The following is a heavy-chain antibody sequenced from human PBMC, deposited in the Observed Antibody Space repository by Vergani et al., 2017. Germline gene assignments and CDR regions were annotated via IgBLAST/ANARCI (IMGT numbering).Heavy chain of an antibody. Sequence: QVQLVESGGGVVQPGRSRRLSCAASGFTFSSYGMRWVRQAPGKGLEWVAVISYDGSNKYYADSVKGRFTISRDNSKNTLYLQMNSLRAEDTAVYYCAKGASFDYWGQGTLVTVSS. D-gene: IGHD1-26*01. CDR2: ISYDGSNK. V-gene: IGHV3-30*18. CDR3: AKGASFDY. J-gene: IGHJ4*02. CDR1: GFTFSSYG.